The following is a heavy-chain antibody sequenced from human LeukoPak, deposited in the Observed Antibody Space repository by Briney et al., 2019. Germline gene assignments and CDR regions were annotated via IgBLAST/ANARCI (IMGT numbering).Heavy chain of an antibody. Sequence: GGSLRLSCAASGFTFSNYEMNWVRQAPGKGLEWVSYISSSGTTIYYADSVKGRFTISRDYAKNSLYLQMNSLRAEDTAVYYCARVPYLSFGEAYFDYWGQGTLVTVSS. V-gene: IGHV3-48*03. CDR3: ARVPYLSFGEAYFDY. CDR2: ISSSGTTI. J-gene: IGHJ4*02. D-gene: IGHD3-10*01. CDR1: GFTFSNYE.